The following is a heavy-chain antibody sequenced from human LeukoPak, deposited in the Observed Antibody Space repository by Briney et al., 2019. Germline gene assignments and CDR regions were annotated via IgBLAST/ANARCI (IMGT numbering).Heavy chain of an antibody. Sequence: SETLSLTCTVSGGSISSYYWSWIRQPPGKGLEWIGYIYYSGSTNYNPSLKSRVTISVDTSKNQFSLKLSSVTAADTAVYYCARGGYDSSGYYAFDIWGQGTMVTVSS. V-gene: IGHV4-59*08. CDR1: GGSISSYY. D-gene: IGHD3-22*01. CDR2: IYYSGST. CDR3: ARGGYDSSGYYAFDI. J-gene: IGHJ3*02.